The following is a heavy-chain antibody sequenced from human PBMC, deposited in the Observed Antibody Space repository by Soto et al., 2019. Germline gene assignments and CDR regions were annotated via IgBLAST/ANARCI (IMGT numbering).Heavy chain of an antibody. V-gene: IGHV4-39*01. Sequence: QLQLQESGPGLVKPSETLSLTCTVSGGSISSSSYYWGWIRQPPGKGLEWIGSIYYSGSTYYNPSLKSRVTISVDTSKNQFSLKLSSVTAADTAVYYCECESSSSLEGDAYFDYWGQGTLVTVSS. CDR3: ECESSSSLEGDAYFDY. J-gene: IGHJ4*02. CDR2: IYYSGST. D-gene: IGHD6-13*01. CDR1: GGSISSSSYY.